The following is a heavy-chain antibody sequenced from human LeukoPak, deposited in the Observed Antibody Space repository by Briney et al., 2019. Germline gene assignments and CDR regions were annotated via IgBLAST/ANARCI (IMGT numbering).Heavy chain of an antibody. V-gene: IGHV3-9*01. CDR2: ISWNSGGI. CDR1: GFTFDDYA. D-gene: IGHD5/OR15-5a*01. Sequence: GGSLRLSCAASGFTFDDYAMHWVRQAPGKGLEWVSGISWNSGGIGYADSVKGRFTISRDNAKNSLYLQMNSLRAEDTALYYCAKSVSTLHYFDYWGQGTLVTVSS. CDR3: AKSVSTLHYFDY. J-gene: IGHJ4*02.